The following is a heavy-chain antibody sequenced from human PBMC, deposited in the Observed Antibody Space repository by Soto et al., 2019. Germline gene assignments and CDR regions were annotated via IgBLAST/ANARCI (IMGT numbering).Heavy chain of an antibody. CDR2: IIPIFGTA. CDR3: ASVETQRYYYGMDV. D-gene: IGHD2-15*01. J-gene: IGHJ6*02. Sequence: ASVKVSCKASGGTFSSYAISWVRQAPGQGLEWMGGIIPIFGTADYAQKFQGRVTITADESTGTAYMELSSLRSEDTAVYYCASVETQRYYYGMDVWGQGTTVTVSS. V-gene: IGHV1-69*13. CDR1: GGTFSSYA.